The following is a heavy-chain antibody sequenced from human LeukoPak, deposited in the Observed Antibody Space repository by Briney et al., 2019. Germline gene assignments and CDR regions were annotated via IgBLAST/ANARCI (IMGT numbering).Heavy chain of an antibody. CDR2: INSDGTII. CDR1: GFTFSSYW. Sequence: GGSLRLSCAASGFTFSSYWMHWVRQAPGKGLVWVSRINSDGTIIGYADSVKGRFTISRDNAKNTLYLQMNSLRADDTAVYYCARSMYCGGDCYYYFDYWGQGSLVTVAS. D-gene: IGHD2-21*02. CDR3: ARSMYCGGDCYYYFDY. J-gene: IGHJ4*02. V-gene: IGHV3-74*01.